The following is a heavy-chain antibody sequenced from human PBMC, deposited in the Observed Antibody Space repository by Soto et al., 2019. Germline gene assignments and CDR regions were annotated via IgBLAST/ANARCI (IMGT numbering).Heavy chain of an antibody. CDR3: AREGVAHRPDY. V-gene: IGHV4-4*02. CDR2: MFASGSS. D-gene: IGHD2-8*01. Sequence: QVQLQESGPALVKPSETLSLTCAVSGDSISSPNWWSWYRQPPGKGLELVGEMFASGSSNYNPSLNGRVTMSLGTPKNHCSLRLTSLTAADTAIYYCAREGVAHRPDYWGQGIPVTVSS. J-gene: IGHJ4*02. CDR1: GDSISSPNW.